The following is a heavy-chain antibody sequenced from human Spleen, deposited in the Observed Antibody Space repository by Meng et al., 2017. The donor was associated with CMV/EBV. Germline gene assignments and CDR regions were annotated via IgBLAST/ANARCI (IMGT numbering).Heavy chain of an antibody. Sequence: ASVKVSCKASGYTFTSYGISWVRQAPGQGLEWMGWISAYNGNTNYAQKLQGRVTMTTDTSTSTAYMELSSLRSEDTAVYYCARGTQLYCSSTSCLGGYYYYYGMDVWGQGTTVTVSS. V-gene: IGHV1-18*01. D-gene: IGHD2-2*01. CDR2: ISAYNGNT. CDR1: GYTFTSYG. CDR3: ARGTQLYCSSTSCLGGYYYYYGMDV. J-gene: IGHJ6*02.